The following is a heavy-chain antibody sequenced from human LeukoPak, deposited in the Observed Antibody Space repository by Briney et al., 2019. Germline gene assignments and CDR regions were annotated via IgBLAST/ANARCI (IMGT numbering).Heavy chain of an antibody. Sequence: SETLSLTCTVSGGSISSSSYYWGWIRQPPGKGLEWIGSIYYSGSTYYNPSLKSRVTISVDTSKNQFSLKLSSVTAADTAVYYCASPLVLRFLEWEEHDAFDIWGQGTMVTVSS. CDR2: IYYSGST. J-gene: IGHJ3*02. V-gene: IGHV4-39*01. CDR3: ASPLVLRFLEWEEHDAFDI. D-gene: IGHD3-3*01. CDR1: GGSISSSSYY.